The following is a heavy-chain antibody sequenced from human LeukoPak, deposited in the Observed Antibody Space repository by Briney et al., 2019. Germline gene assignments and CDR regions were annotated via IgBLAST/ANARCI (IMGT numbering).Heavy chain of an antibody. CDR1: GFTFSSYA. CDR2: ISYDGSNK. Sequence: PGRSLRLSCAASGFTFSSYAMHWVRQAPGKGLEWVAVISYDGSNKYYADSVKGRFTISRDNSKDTLYLQMNSLRAEDTAVYYCAKSGYSGYDLDDYWGQGTLVTVSS. CDR3: AKSGYSGYDLDDY. J-gene: IGHJ4*02. D-gene: IGHD5-12*01. V-gene: IGHV3-30-3*02.